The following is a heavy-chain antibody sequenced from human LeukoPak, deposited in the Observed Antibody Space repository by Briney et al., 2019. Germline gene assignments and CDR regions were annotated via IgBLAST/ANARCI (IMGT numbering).Heavy chain of an antibody. Sequence: GSLRLSCAASGFTFSDYYMSWIRQPPGKGLEWIGDINQSGSTYYIPSLKSRVTISVDTSKNQFSLRLSSVTAADTAVYFCAKYYSDRNGYYHDVFDIWGQGTMVTVSS. D-gene: IGHD3-22*01. J-gene: IGHJ3*02. CDR3: AKYYSDRNGYYHDVFDI. CDR2: INQSGST. CDR1: GFTFSDYY. V-gene: IGHV4-34*08.